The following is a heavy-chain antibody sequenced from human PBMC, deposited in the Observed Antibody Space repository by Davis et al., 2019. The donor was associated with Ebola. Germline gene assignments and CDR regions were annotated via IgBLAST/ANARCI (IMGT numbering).Heavy chain of an antibody. V-gene: IGHV3-23*01. CDR3: TKGQWVVAEYFDL. D-gene: IGHD6-19*01. J-gene: IGHJ4*02. CDR2: TPALVRTT. Sequence: AESLTLSCVLSRFTFSAYAMACVRQAPGNGLQWVSTTPALVRTTYYAASVKARFTASRDNSRNTLYLHMDSLRTEDTAIYYCTKGQWVVAEYFDLWGQGTLVTVSS. CDR1: RFTFSAYA.